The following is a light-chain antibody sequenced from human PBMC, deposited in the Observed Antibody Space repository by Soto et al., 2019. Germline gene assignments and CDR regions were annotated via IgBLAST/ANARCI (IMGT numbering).Light chain of an antibody. Sequence: EIVLTQSPGTLSLCPGERATLSCRASQSVSSSYLAWYQQKPGQAPRLLIYGASSRATGIPDRFSGSGSGTDFTLTINRLEPEDFAVYYCQQFGSSPLFTFGPGTKADVK. CDR1: QSVSSSY. V-gene: IGKV3-20*01. CDR2: GAS. CDR3: QQFGSSPLFT. J-gene: IGKJ3*01.